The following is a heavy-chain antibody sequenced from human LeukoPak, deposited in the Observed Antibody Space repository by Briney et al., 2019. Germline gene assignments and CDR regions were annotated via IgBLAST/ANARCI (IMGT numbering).Heavy chain of an antibody. CDR2: INHSGST. CDR1: GGSFSGYY. J-gene: IGHJ4*02. D-gene: IGHD5-12*01. Sequence: SETLSLTCAVYGGSFSGYYWSWIRQPPGKGLEWIGEINHSGSTNYNPSLKSRVTISVDTSKNQFSLKLSSVTAADTAVYYCARLSVEMATILYFDYWGQGTLVTVSS. CDR3: ARLSVEMATILYFDY. V-gene: IGHV4-34*01.